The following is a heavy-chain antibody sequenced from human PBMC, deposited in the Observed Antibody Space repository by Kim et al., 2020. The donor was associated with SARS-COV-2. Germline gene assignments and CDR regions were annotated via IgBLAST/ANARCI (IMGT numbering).Heavy chain of an antibody. CDR1: GFTFSNAW. V-gene: IGHV3-15*01. D-gene: IGHD3-3*01. Sequence: GGSLRLSCAASGFTFSNAWMSWVRQAPGKGLEWVGRIKSKTDGGTTDYAAPVKGRFTISRDDSKNTLYLQMNSLKTEDTAVYYCTTGRRVGVVIIRDAFDIWGQGTMVTVSS. CDR3: TTGRRVGVVIIRDAFDI. CDR2: IKSKTDGGTT. J-gene: IGHJ3*02.